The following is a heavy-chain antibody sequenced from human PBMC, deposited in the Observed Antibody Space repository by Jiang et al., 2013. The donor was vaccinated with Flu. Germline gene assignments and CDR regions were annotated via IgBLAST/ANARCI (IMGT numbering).Heavy chain of an antibody. V-gene: IGHV4-39*01. Sequence: GLVKPSETLSLTCTVSGGSISSSSYYWGWIRQPPGKGLEWIGSIYYSGSTYYNPSLKSRVTISVDTSKNQFSLKLSSVTAADTAVYYCARQQFGAVTSYYYYYGMDVWGQGTTVTVSS. CDR2: IYYSGST. CDR3: ARQQFGAVTSYYYYYGMDV. D-gene: IGHD4-17*01. J-gene: IGHJ6*02. CDR1: GGSISSSSYY.